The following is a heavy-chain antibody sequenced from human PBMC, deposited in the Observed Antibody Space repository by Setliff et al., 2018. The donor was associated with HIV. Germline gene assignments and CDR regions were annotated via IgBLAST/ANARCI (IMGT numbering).Heavy chain of an antibody. V-gene: IGHV4-34*01. CDR1: GGSLNGYS. D-gene: IGHD3-3*01. J-gene: IGHJ6*02. CDR3: VRGRLDTHWDYFKEYFFNSIDV. Sequence: PSETLSLTCAVYGGSLNGYSWSWMRQPPGKGLEWIGEISRSGSTTYHPSLKSRLTISVDASKRHFSLSLTSVYAADTAVYFCVRGRLDTHWDYFKEYFFNSIDVWGQGTTVTVSS. CDR2: ISRSGST.